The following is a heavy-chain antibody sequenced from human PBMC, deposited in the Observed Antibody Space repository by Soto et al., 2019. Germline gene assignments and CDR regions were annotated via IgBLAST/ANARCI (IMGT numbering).Heavy chain of an antibody. V-gene: IGHV4-31*03. D-gene: IGHD3-22*01. CDR1: GGSISSGGYY. CDR2: IYYSGST. J-gene: IGHJ5*02. CDR3: ARDRDYYDSSGSGTNWFDP. Sequence: SETLSLTCTVSGGSISSGGYYWSWIRQHPGKGLEWIGYIYYSGSTYYNPSLKSRVTISVDTSKNQFSLKLSSVTAADTAVYYCARDRDYYDSSGSGTNWFDPWGQGTLVTVSS.